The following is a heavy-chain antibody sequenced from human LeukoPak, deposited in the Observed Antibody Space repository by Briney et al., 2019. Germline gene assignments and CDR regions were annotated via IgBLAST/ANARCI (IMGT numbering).Heavy chain of an antibody. CDR3: ARDGCSSTSCYVFLRFFDY. D-gene: IGHD2-2*01. CDR1: GGSISSYY. Sequence: PSETLSLTCTVSGGSISSYYWSWIRQPPGKGLEWIGDIYYSGYTNYNPSLKSRVTISVDTSKNQFSLKLSSVTAADTAVYYCARDGCSSTSCYVFLRFFDYWGQGTLVTVSS. J-gene: IGHJ4*02. CDR2: IYYSGYT. V-gene: IGHV4-59*12.